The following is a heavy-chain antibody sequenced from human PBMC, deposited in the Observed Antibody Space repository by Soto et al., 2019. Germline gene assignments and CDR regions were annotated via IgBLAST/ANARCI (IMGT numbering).Heavy chain of an antibody. CDR3: ARCLFGPQWLVGFDT. D-gene: IGHD6-19*01. V-gene: IGHV1-69*01. CDR1: GGSFSNYI. J-gene: IGHJ4*02. CDR2: TIPMFATA. Sequence: QVHLVQSGAEVKKPGSSVKVSCKASGGSFSNYIFAWVRQAPGQGLEWMGGTIPMFATAQYAQKLQGRVTITADESTSTVYMDLTSLTSDDTAVYYCARCLFGPQWLVGFDTWGQGTLVTVSS.